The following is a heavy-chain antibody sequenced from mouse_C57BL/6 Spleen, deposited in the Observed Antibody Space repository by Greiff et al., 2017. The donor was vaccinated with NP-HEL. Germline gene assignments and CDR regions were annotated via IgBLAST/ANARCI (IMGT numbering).Heavy chain of an antibody. V-gene: IGHV5-4*01. CDR2: ISDGGSYT. Sequence: DVQLVESGGGLVKPGGSLKLSCAASGFTFSSYAMSWVRQTPEKRLEWVATISDGGSYTYYPDNVKGRFTISRDNAKNNLYLQMSHLKSEDTAMYYCARDLSYGNYLDYWGQGTTLTVSS. D-gene: IGHD2-1*01. CDR3: ARDLSYGNYLDY. CDR1: GFTFSSYA. J-gene: IGHJ2*01.